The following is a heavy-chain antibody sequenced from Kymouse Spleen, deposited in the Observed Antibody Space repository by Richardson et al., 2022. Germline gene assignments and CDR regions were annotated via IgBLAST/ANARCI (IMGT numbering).Heavy chain of an antibody. CDR1: GGSFSGYY. CDR3: ARGATGTTSYYFDY. D-gene: IGHD1-7*01. J-gene: IGHJ4*02. Sequence: QVQLQQWGAGLLKPSETLSLTCAVYGGSFSGYYWSWIRQPPGKGLEWIGEINHSGSTNYNPSLKSRVTISVDTSKNQFSLKLSSVTAADTAVYYCARGATGTTSYYFDYWGQGTLVTVSS. V-gene: IGHV4-34*01. CDR2: INHSGST.